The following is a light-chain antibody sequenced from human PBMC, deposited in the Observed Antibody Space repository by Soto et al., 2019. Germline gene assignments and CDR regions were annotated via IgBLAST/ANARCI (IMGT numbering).Light chain of an antibody. CDR1: QNVLYSSNNQNY. Sequence: DIVMTQSPDSLAVSLGERATLNCKSIQNVLYSSNNQNYLAWYQQKPGQPPKLLIYWASTRESGVPDRFSGSGSGTDFTLTISSLQAEDVAVYYYQQYYGTPLTFGGGTKVEIK. CDR3: QQYYGTPLT. CDR2: WAS. J-gene: IGKJ4*01. V-gene: IGKV4-1*01.